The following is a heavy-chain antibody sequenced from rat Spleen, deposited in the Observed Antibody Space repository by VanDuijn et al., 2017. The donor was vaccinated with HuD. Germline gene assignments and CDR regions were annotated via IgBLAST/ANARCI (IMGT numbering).Heavy chain of an antibody. J-gene: IGHJ2*01. CDR3: VTTYFGYGYFDY. CDR2: IVFDGIRV. D-gene: IGHD1-9*01. CDR1: GFTFSNYD. V-gene: IGHV5S10*01. Sequence: EVQLVESGGDLVQPGRSMKLSCAASGFTFSNYDMAWVRQAPEQGLEWVATIVFDGIRVYYRNSVKGRFTLSRDNTRNTLYLQMDSLKSEDTATYYCVTTYFGYGYFDYWGQGVLVTVSS.